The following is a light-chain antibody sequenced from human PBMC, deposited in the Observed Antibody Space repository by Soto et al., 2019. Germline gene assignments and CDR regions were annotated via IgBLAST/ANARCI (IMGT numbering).Light chain of an antibody. CDR1: QSVSSS. V-gene: IGKV3-15*01. Sequence: EIVMTQSPATLSVSPGERATLSCRASQSVSSSLAWYQQKPGQAPRLLIYHAPTRATGIPARFSGSGSGTEFTLTISSLQSEDFAVYYCQQYNKWPLTFGGGTKVEIK. CDR3: QQYNKWPLT. J-gene: IGKJ4*01. CDR2: HAP.